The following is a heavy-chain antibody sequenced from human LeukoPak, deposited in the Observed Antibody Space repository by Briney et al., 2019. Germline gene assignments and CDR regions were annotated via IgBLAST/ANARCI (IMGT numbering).Heavy chain of an antibody. D-gene: IGHD3-10*02. Sequence: GGSLRLSCAASGFTFDDYAMHWVRQAPGKGLEWVSGISWNSGSMGYADSVKGRFTISRDNAKNSLYLQMNSLRAEDTAVYYCAELGITMIGGVWGKGTTVTISS. J-gene: IGHJ6*04. V-gene: IGHV3-9*01. CDR2: ISWNSGSM. CDR3: AELGITMIGGV. CDR1: GFTFDDYA.